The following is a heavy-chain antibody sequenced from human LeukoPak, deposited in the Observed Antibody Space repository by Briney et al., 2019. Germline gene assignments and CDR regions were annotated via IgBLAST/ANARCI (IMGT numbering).Heavy chain of an antibody. CDR2: ISSSNSYI. J-gene: IGHJ5*02. CDR3: ARDSYDYCSGGSCYSAVNWFDP. V-gene: IGHV3-21*01. Sequence: PGGSLRLSCAASGFTFSSYSMNWVRQAPGKGLEWVSSISSSNSYIYYADSVKGRFTISRDNAKNSLYLQMNSLRAEDTAVYYCARDSYDYCSGGSCYSAVNWFDPWGQGTLVTVSS. D-gene: IGHD2-15*01. CDR1: GFTFSSYS.